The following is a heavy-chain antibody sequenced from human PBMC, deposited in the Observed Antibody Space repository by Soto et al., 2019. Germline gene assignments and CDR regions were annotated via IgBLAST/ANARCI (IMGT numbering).Heavy chain of an antibody. D-gene: IGHD2-15*01. Sequence: QVQLVESGGGLVRPGGSLRLSCAASGFTFSDYYMTWIRQAPGKGLEWVSYISSSGTGIYYADSVKGRFTISRDNAKNSLFRQMTSMRAEDTAVYYCARAYSDAFDIWGQGTMVTVSS. V-gene: IGHV3-11*01. J-gene: IGHJ3*02. CDR3: ARAYSDAFDI. CDR1: GFTFSDYY. CDR2: ISSSGTGI.